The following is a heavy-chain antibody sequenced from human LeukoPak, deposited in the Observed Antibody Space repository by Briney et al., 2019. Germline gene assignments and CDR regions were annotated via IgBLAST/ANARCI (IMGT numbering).Heavy chain of an antibody. Sequence: GGSLRLSCAASGFTFSSYAMSWVRQAPGKGLEWVSAISGSGGSTYYADSVKGRFTIPRDNSKNTLYLQMNSLRAEDTAVYYCAKAPQYYDFWSGYGDWGQGTLVTVSS. D-gene: IGHD3-3*01. CDR2: ISGSGGST. J-gene: IGHJ4*02. CDR1: GFTFSSYA. CDR3: AKAPQYYDFWSGYGD. V-gene: IGHV3-23*01.